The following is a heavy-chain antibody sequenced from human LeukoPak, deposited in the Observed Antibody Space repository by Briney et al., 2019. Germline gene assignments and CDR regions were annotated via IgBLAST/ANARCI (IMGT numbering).Heavy chain of an antibody. CDR3: ARGLHFDY. CDR2: INHSGST. Sequence: PSETLSLTCAVYGGSFSGYYWSWIRQPPGKGLEWIGEINHSGSTNYNPSLKSRVTISVDTSKNQFSLKLSSVTAADTVVYYCARGLHFDYWGQGTLVTVSS. J-gene: IGHJ4*02. D-gene: IGHD4-11*01. CDR1: GGSFSGYY. V-gene: IGHV4-34*01.